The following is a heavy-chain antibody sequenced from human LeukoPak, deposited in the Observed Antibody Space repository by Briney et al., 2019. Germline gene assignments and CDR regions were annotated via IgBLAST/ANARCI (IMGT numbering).Heavy chain of an antibody. Sequence: PSETLSLTCTVSGYSISSGYYWGWIRQPPGKGLEWIGSIYHSRSTYYDPSLKSRVTISVDTSKNQFSLKLSSVTAADTAVYYCASATSSSSWYVRGYYYYGMDVWGQGTTVTVSS. V-gene: IGHV4-38-2*02. J-gene: IGHJ6*02. CDR3: ASATSSSSWYVRGYYYYGMDV. CDR2: IYHSRST. D-gene: IGHD6-13*01. CDR1: GYSISSGYY.